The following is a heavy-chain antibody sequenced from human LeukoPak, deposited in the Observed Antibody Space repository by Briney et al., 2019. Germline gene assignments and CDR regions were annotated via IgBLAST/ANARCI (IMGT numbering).Heavy chain of an antibody. V-gene: IGHV4-34*01. CDR3: ARGQYISGWYGDY. D-gene: IGHD6-19*01. CDR2: INHSGST. Sequence: SETLSLTCAVYGGSFSGYYCSWIRQPPGKGVVWIGEINHSGSTNYNPSLKSRVTISVDTSKNQFSLKLSSVTAADTAVYYCARGQYISGWYGDYWGQGTLVTVSS. CDR1: GGSFSGYY. J-gene: IGHJ4*02.